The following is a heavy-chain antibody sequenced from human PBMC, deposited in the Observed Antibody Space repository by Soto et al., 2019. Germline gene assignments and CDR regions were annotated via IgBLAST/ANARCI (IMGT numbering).Heavy chain of an antibody. Sequence: QVQLQQWGAGLLKPSETLSLTCAVYGGSFTGYYWTWIRQTPGKGLEWIGEINDRGSSYYNPSLESRISMAVDTSKNQFSLKLRSVTAADTAVYFCVRGQPHRITIFEVVMRSYDYGMDVWGQGTTVTVSS. V-gene: IGHV4-34*01. J-gene: IGHJ6*02. CDR2: INDRGSS. D-gene: IGHD3-3*02. CDR1: GGSFTGYY. CDR3: VRGQPHRITIFEVVMRSYDYGMDV.